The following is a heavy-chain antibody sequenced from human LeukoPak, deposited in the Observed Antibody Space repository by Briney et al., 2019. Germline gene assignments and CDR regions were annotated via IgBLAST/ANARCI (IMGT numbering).Heavy chain of an antibody. J-gene: IGHJ3*02. CDR1: GFTFSSYG. Sequence: GGTLRLSCAVSGFTFSSYGMHWVRQAPGKGLEWLAVISYDGSNKYYADSEQGRFAISRDNSKNTLYLQMNSLRAEDTAVYYCASLGVLGYDYVWGSYPDSVPVACDIWGQGTMVTVSS. V-gene: IGHV3-30*03. CDR2: ISYDGSNK. CDR3: ASLGVLGYDYVWGSYPDSVPVACDI. D-gene: IGHD3-16*02.